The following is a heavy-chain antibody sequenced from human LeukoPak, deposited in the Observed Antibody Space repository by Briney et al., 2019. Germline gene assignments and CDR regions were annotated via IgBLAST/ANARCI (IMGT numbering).Heavy chain of an antibody. D-gene: IGHD5-24*01. CDR2: IYHGGST. J-gene: IGHJ4*02. Sequence: PSDTLSLTCTVSGDSISTSKSYWGWIRQPPLKGLEWIGSIYHGGSTNYNPSLKSRVTISVDTSKNQFSLKLSSVTAADTAVYYCASGLLDGYNGGWGQGTLVTVSS. V-gene: IGHV4-39*07. CDR3: ASGLLDGYNGG. CDR1: GDSISTSKSY.